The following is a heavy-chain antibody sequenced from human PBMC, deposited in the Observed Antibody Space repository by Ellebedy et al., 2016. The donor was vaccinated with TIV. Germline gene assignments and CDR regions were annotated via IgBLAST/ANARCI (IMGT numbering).Heavy chain of an antibody. D-gene: IGHD6-13*01. V-gene: IGHV3-30*18. CDR3: AKEMGVYSSSWYGLDY. J-gene: IGHJ4*02. CDR1: GITFSSFG. Sequence: GGSLRLXXVASGITFSSFGMHWVRQAPGKGLEWVAVISHDGNIQHYGDSVKGRFTISRANSKNTLFLSMNSLRAEDTAVYYCAKEMGVYSSSWYGLDYWGQGTLVTVSS. CDR2: ISHDGNIQ.